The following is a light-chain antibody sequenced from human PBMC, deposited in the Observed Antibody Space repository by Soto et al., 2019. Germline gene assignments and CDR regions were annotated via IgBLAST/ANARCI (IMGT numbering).Light chain of an antibody. CDR2: DAS. J-gene: IGKJ3*01. CDR1: QSVSSK. CDR3: LQYDNSPFT. V-gene: IGKV3-15*01. Sequence: EIVMTQSPATLSVSPGEGATLSCRASQSVSSKLAWYQQKPGQAPRLLIYDASTRATGIPARFSGSESGTEFALTISSLQSEDFAVYYCLQYDNSPFTFGPGTKVDIK.